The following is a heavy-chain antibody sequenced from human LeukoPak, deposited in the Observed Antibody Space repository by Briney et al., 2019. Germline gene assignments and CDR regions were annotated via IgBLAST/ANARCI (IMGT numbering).Heavy chain of an antibody. Sequence: SETLSLTCTVSGGSIGSFYWSWIRQPPEKGLEWIGYISHSGTTNYNPSLKSRVTISVDTSMNQFSLKLSSVTAADTAVYYCARSNSESYYRGYYFDYWGQGTLVTVSS. V-gene: IGHV4-59*01. CDR1: GGSIGSFY. D-gene: IGHD1-26*01. J-gene: IGHJ4*02. CDR2: ISHSGTT. CDR3: ARSNSESYYRGYYFDY.